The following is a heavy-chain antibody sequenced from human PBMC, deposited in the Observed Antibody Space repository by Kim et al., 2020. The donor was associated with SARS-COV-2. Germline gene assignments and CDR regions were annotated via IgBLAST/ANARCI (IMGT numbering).Heavy chain of an antibody. CDR3: ARGRRVSSSGWYVYFQH. Sequence: SETLSLTCAVYGGSFSGYYWSWIRQPPGKGLEWIGEINHSGSTNYNPSLKSRVTISVDTSKNQFSLKLSSVTAADTAVYYCARGRRVSSSGWYVYFQHWGQGTLVTVSS. CDR2: INHSGST. V-gene: IGHV4-34*01. CDR1: GGSFSGYY. J-gene: IGHJ1*01. D-gene: IGHD6-19*01.